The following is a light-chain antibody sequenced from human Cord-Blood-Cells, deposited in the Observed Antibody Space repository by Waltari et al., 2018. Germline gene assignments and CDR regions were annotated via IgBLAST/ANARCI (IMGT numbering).Light chain of an antibody. J-gene: IGKJ1*01. V-gene: IGKV1-5*03. CDR1: QSISSW. CDR2: KAS. CDR3: QQYNSPWT. Sequence: DIQMTQSPSTLSASVGDRVTITCRSSQSISSWFAWYQQKPGKDPKLLIYKASSLESGVPSRFSGSGSGTEFTLTISSLQPDDFATYYCQQYNSPWTFGQGTKVEIK.